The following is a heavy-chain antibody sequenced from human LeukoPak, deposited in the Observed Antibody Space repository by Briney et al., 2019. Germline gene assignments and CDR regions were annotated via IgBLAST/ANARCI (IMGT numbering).Heavy chain of an antibody. CDR2: IYYSGST. J-gene: IGHJ4*02. V-gene: IGHV4-59*01. CDR3: ARVASAGTSRDH. CDR1: GGSISSYY. Sequence: PSETLSLTCTVSGGSISSYYWSWIRQPPGKGLEWIGYIYYSGSTNYNPSLKSRVTISVDTSKNQFSLKLSSVTAADTAVYYCARVASAGTSRDHWGQGTLVTVSS. D-gene: IGHD6-13*01.